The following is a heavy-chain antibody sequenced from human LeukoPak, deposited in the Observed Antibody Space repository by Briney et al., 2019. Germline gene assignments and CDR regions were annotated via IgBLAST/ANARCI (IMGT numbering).Heavy chain of an antibody. V-gene: IGHV1-69*04. D-gene: IGHD6-13*01. J-gene: IGHJ4*02. CDR2: IIPILGIA. Sequence: GASVKVSCKASGGTFSSYAISWVRQAPGQGLEWMGRIIPILGIANYAQKFQGRVTITADKSTSTAYMELSSLRSEDTAVYYCARDLLPDSSSWYALPDYWGQETLVTVSS. CDR1: GGTFSSYA. CDR3: ARDLLPDSSSWYALPDY.